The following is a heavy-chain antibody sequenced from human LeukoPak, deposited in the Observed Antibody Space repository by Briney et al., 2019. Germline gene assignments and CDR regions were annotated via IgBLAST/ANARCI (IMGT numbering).Heavy chain of an antibody. D-gene: IGHD3-3*01. CDR3: ARAPHWSWFDP. Sequence: SQTLSLTCALAGGSISSGGYSWSWIRQPPGKGLEWIGYIYHSGSTYYNPSLKSRVTISVDRSKNQFSLKLSSVTAADTAVYYCARAPHWSWFDPWGQGTLVTVSS. CDR1: GGSISSGGYS. CDR2: IYHSGST. J-gene: IGHJ5*02. V-gene: IGHV4-30-2*01.